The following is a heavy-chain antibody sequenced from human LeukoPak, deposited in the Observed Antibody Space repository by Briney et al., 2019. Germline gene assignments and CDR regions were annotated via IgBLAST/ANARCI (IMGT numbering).Heavy chain of an antibody. J-gene: IGHJ4*02. V-gene: IGHV1-2*02. CDR2: INPNSGGT. D-gene: IGHD3-22*01. Sequence: ASVKVSCKASGYTFTGYYMHWVRQAPGQGLGWMGWINPNSGGTNYAQKFQGRVTMTRDTSISTAYMELSRLRSDDTAVYYCARGNYDSSGYLLDWGQGTLVTVSS. CDR1: GYTFTGYY. CDR3: ARGNYDSSGYLLD.